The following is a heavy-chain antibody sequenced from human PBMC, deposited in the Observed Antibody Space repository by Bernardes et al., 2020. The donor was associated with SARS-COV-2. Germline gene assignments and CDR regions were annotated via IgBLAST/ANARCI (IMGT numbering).Heavy chain of an antibody. CDR2: ISAYNGNT. V-gene: IGHV1-18*01. Sequence: ASVKVSCKASGYTFTSYGISWVRQAPGQGLEWMGWISAYNGNTNYAQKLQGRVTMTTDTSTSTAYMELRSLRSDDTAVYYCARTYSSSSEYYFDYWGQGTLVTVSS. D-gene: IGHD6-13*01. J-gene: IGHJ4*02. CDR1: GYTFTSYG. CDR3: ARTYSSSSEYYFDY.